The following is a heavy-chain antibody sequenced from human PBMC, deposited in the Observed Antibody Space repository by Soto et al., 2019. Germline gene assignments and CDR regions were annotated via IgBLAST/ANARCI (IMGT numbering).Heavy chain of an antibody. CDR3: AKPYYYDSSGQNWGVDY. V-gene: IGHV3-23*01. CDR1: GFTFSSYA. CDR2: ISGSGGST. D-gene: IGHD3-22*01. Sequence: GGSLRLSCAASGFTFSSYAMSWVRQAPGKGLEWVSAISGSGGSTYYADSVKGRFTISRDNSKNTLYLQMNSLRAEDTAVYYCAKPYYYDSSGQNWGVDYWGQGTLVTVSS. J-gene: IGHJ4*02.